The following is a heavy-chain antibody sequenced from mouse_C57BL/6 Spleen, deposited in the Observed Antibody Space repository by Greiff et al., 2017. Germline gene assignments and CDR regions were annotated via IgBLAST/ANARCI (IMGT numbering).Heavy chain of an antibody. D-gene: IGHD1-1*01. Sequence: QVQLQQPGAELVKPGASVKLSCKASGYTFTSYWMHWVKQRPGQGLEWIGMIHPNSGSTNYNEKFKSKATLTVDKSSSTAYMQLSSLTSEDSAVYYCERDKGDGRSAWFADWGQGTLVTVSA. CDR2: IHPNSGST. J-gene: IGHJ3*01. CDR1: GYTFTSYW. CDR3: ERDKGDGRSAWFAD. V-gene: IGHV1-64*01.